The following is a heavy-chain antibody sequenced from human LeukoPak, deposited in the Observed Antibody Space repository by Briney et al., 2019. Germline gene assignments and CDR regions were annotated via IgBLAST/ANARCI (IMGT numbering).Heavy chain of an antibody. CDR1: GGSISSGGYS. CDR3: AKLGYSSGLNV. Sequence: PSETLSLTCAVSGGSISSGGYSWSWIRQPPGKGLEWIGYIYYSGSTNYNPSLKSRVTISVDTSKNQFSLKLSSVTAADTAVYYCAKLGYSSGLNVWGKGTTVTISS. CDR2: IYYSGST. V-gene: IGHV4-30-4*07. J-gene: IGHJ6*04. D-gene: IGHD6-19*01.